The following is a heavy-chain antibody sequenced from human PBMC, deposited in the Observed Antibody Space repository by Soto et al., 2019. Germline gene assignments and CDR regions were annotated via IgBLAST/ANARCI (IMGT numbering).Heavy chain of an antibody. CDR3: ATGVRGCSGGSCYSGGNWFDP. J-gene: IGHJ5*02. CDR1: GYTLTELS. Sequence: ASVKVSCKVSGYTLTELSMHWVRQAPGKGLEWMGGFDPEDGETIYAQKFQGRVTMTEDTSTDTAYMELSSLRSEDTAVYYCATGVRGCSGGSCYSGGNWFDPWGQGTLVTVYS. V-gene: IGHV1-24*01. D-gene: IGHD2-15*01. CDR2: FDPEDGET.